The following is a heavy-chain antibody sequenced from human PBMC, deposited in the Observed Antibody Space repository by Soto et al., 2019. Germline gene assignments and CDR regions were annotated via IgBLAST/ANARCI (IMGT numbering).Heavy chain of an antibody. V-gene: IGHV1-18*04. CDR3: STPVLDY. CDR1: SHTFISYG. D-gene: IGHD2-15*01. J-gene: IGHJ4*02. Sequence: QVQLVQSGAEVKKPGASVKVSCKASSHTFISYGINWVRQAPGQGLEWMGWISDYDGYTTYAQKLQGRVTMTTDTSTSTVYMELRRLKSDDTAVYYCSTPVLDYWGQGTLVTVSS. CDR2: ISDYDGYT.